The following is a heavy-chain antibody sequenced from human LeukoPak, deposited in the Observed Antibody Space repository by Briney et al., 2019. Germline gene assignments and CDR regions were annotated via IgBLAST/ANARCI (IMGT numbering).Heavy chain of an antibody. V-gene: IGHV3-30-3*01. J-gene: IGHJ6*02. Sequence: GRSLRLSCAASGFTFSSYAMHWVRQAPGKGLEWVADITYDGSNKYYADSVKGRFTISRDNSKNTLYLQMNSLRAEDTAVYYCARAQVDTAMAGYYYGMDVWGQGSTVTVSS. D-gene: IGHD5-18*01. CDR2: ITYDGSNK. CDR1: GFTFSSYA. CDR3: ARAQVDTAMAGYYYGMDV.